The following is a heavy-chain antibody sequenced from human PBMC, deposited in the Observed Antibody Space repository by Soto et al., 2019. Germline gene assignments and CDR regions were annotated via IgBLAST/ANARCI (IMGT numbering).Heavy chain of an antibody. J-gene: IGHJ5*02. Sequence: PSETLSLTCTVSGGSISSSSYYRGWIRQPPGKGLEWIGSIYYSGSTYYNPSLKSRVTISVDTSKNQFSLKLSSVTAADTAVYYCASSVGADFWFDPWGQGTLVTVSS. CDR1: GGSISSSSYY. V-gene: IGHV4-39*01. CDR3: ASSVGADFWFDP. CDR2: IYYSGST. D-gene: IGHD3-3*01.